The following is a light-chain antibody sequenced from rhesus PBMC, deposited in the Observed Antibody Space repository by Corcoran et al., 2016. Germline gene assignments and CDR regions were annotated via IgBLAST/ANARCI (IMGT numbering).Light chain of an antibody. CDR1: SSDVGGYNY. J-gene: IGLJ1*01. CDR3: CSYTTSSTYI. Sequence: QSAPTQPPSLSGSPGQSVTISCTGTSSDVGGYNYVSWYQQHPGKAPKVMIYDVRKRPSGVSDRFSGSKSGNTASLTISGLQAEDEADYYCCSYTTSSTYIFGGGARLTVL. CDR2: DVR. V-gene: IGLV2S7*01.